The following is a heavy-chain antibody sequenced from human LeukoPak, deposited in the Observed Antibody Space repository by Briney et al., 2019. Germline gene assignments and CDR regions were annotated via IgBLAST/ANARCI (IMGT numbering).Heavy chain of an antibody. V-gene: IGHV3-7*01. CDR1: GFTFSSYW. CDR2: IKQDGSEK. Sequence: PGGSLRLSCEGSGFTFSSYWMNWVRQAPGKGLEWVANIKQDGSEKYYVDSVKGRFTISRDNAKNSLYLQMNSLRDDDAAMYYCARGASGHSSNWNFPYYYHYMDVWGKGTTVTISS. D-gene: IGHD1-1*01. J-gene: IGHJ6*03. CDR3: ARGASGHSSNWNFPYYYHYMDV.